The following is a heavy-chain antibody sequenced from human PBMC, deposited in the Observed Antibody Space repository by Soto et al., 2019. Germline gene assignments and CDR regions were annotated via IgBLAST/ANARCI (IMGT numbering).Heavy chain of an antibody. V-gene: IGHV4-39*01. J-gene: IGHJ6*02. Sequence: ASETLSLTCTVSGGSISSSSYYWGWIRQPPGKGLEWIGSIYYSGSTYYNPSLKSRVTISVDTSKNQFSLKLSSVTAADTAVYYCARHKGSSSRNLYYGMDVWGQGTTVTVSS. CDR1: GGSISSSSYY. D-gene: IGHD6-13*01. CDR3: ARHKGSSSRNLYYGMDV. CDR2: IYYSGST.